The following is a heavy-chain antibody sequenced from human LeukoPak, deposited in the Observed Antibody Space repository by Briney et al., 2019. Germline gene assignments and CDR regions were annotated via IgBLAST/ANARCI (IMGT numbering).Heavy chain of an antibody. CDR1: GYTFTGYY. D-gene: IGHD2-2*01. CDR3: AIDIVVVPPYYYYGMDV. J-gene: IGHJ6*02. Sequence: ASVKVSCKASGYTFTGYYVHWVRQAPGQGLEWMGWINPNSSGTNYAQKFQGRVTMTRDTSISTAYMELSRLRSDDTAVYYCAIDIVVVPPYYYYGMDVWGQGTTVTVSS. V-gene: IGHV1-2*02. CDR2: INPNSSGT.